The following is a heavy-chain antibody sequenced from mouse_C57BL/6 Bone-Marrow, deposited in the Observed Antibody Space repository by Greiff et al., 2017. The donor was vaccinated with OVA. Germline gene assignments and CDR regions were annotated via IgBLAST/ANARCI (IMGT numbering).Heavy chain of an antibody. CDR2: ISDGGSYT. CDR3: AREYFDV. V-gene: IGHV5-4*01. Sequence: DVKLVESGGGLVKPGGSLKLSCAASGFTFSSYAMSWVRQTPEKGLEWVATISDGGSYTYYPDNVKGRFTISRDNAKNNLYLQMSHLKSEDTAMYYCAREYFDVWGTGTTVTVSS. CDR1: GFTFSSYA. J-gene: IGHJ1*03.